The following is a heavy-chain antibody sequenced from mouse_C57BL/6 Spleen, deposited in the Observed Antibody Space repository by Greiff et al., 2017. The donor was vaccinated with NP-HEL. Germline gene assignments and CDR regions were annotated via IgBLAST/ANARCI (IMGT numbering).Heavy chain of an antibody. CDR1: GFSLSTSGMG. J-gene: IGHJ1*03. CDR2: IYWDDDK. D-gene: IGHD1-1*01. Sequence: QVTLKESGPGILQSSQTLSLTCSFSGFSLSTSGMGVSWIRQPSGKGLEWLAHIYWDDDKRYNPSLKSRLTISKDTSRNQVFLKITSVDTADTATYYCARLHYYGSSYGYFDVWGTGTTVTVSS. CDR3: ARLHYYGSSYGYFDV. V-gene: IGHV8-12*01.